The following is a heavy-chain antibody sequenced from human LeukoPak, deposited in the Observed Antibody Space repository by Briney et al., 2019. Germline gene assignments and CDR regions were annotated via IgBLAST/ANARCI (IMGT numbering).Heavy chain of an antibody. V-gene: IGHV3-23*01. CDR2: ITASGGST. CDR3: ANSPAFDI. J-gene: IGHJ3*02. Sequence: GGSLRLSCAVSGVTFSSRGMTWVRQAPGKGLEWVSGITASGGSTFYADSVKGRFTISRDSSKNTLYLQMNSLRAEDTAVYYCANSPAFDIWGQGTMVTVSP. CDR1: GVTFSSRG.